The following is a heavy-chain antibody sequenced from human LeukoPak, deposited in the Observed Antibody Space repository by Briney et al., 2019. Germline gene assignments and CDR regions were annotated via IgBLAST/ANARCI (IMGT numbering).Heavy chain of an antibody. CDR3: ARVRGELLWFGESGYYFDY. CDR1: GGSISSGDYY. Sequence: SETLSLTCTVSGGSISSGDYYWSWIRQPPGKGLEWIGYIYYSGSTYYNPSLKSRVTISVDTSKNQFSLKLSSVTAADTAVYYCARVRGELLWFGESGYYFDYWGQGTLVTVSS. CDR2: IYYSGST. D-gene: IGHD3-10*01. V-gene: IGHV4-30-4*08. J-gene: IGHJ4*02.